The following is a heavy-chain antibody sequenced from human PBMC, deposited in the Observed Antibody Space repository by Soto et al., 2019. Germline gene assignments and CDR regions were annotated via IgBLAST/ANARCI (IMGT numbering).Heavy chain of an antibody. CDR2: AQHSGRT. CDR3: ARSDATGLDY. D-gene: IGHD2-15*01. V-gene: IGHV4-4*02. CDR1: GGSMPSSNL. J-gene: IGHJ4*02. Sequence: VQLQESGPGLVKPSGTLSLTCTVSGGSMPSSNLWNWVRQSPGRELEWIGAAQHSGRTNYNPSLKSRGTIAVDNFKNHFSLKLRSVTAADPAVYYCARSDATGLDYWGKGTLVTVSS.